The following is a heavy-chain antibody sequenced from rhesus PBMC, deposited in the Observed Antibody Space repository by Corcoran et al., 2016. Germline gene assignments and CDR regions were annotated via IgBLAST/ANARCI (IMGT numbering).Heavy chain of an antibody. D-gene: IGHD3-34*01. V-gene: IGHV4S14*01. CDR2: IYGSGGSN. CDR1: GGSISGYYY. Sequence: QVQLQESGPGLVKPSETLSLTCAVSGGSISGYYYWSWIRQPPGKGLEWIVSIYGSGGSNYLNPSLKSRVTLSVDTSKNQFSLKLSSVTAADTAVYYCARGEVSLNYGLDSWGQGVVVTVSS. J-gene: IGHJ6*01. CDR3: ARGEVSLNYGLDS.